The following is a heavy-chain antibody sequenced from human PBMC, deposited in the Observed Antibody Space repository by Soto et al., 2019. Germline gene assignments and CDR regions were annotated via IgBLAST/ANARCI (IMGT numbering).Heavy chain of an antibody. D-gene: IGHD2-15*01. CDR2: INPNSGGT. V-gene: IGHV1-2*04. CDR3: ARDACRGGSCYGYYGMDV. Sequence: DSVQVSCKASGYTFTGYYMHWVRQAPGQGLEWMGWINPNSGGTNYAQKFQGWVTMTRDTSISTAYMELSRLRSDDTAVYYCARDACRGGSCYGYYGMDVWGQGNTVTVSS. CDR1: GYTFTGYY. J-gene: IGHJ6*02.